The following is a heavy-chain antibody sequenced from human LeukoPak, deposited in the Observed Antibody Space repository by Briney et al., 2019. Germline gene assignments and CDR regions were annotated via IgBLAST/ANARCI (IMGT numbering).Heavy chain of an antibody. CDR3: ARRGGDMPARGFMDV. V-gene: IGHV4-4*07. D-gene: IGHD3-16*01. Sequence: SETLSLTCTVSGGSISSYYWSWIRQPAGKGLEWIGRIHTSGSTNYNPSLKSRVTMSVDTSKNQFSLKLRSVTAADTAVYYCARRGGDMPARGFMDVWGKGTTVTVSS. CDR2: IHTSGST. CDR1: GGSISSYY. J-gene: IGHJ6*03.